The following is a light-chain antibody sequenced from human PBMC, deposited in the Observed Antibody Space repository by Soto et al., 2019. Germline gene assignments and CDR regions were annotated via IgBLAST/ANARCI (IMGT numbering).Light chain of an antibody. CDR2: DAS. CDR1: QDISNY. V-gene: IGKV1-33*01. J-gene: IGKJ1*01. CDR3: QHITTWT. Sequence: DIQMTQSPSSLSASVGDRVTITCQASQDISNYLNWYQQKPGKAPKLLIYDASNLETGIPSRFSGSGSGTDFTFTISSLQPEDIATYYCQHITTWTFGQGTKVDIK.